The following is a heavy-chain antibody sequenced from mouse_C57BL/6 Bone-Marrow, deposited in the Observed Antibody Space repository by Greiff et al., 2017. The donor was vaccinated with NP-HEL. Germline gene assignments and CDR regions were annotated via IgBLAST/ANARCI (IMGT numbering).Heavy chain of an antibody. CDR1: GYSITSGYY. V-gene: IGHV3-6*01. CDR2: ISYDGSN. CDR3: ARKSSSVFDY. J-gene: IGHJ2*01. D-gene: IGHD1-3*01. Sequence: VQLQQSGPGLVKPSQSLSLTCSVTGYSITSGYYWNWIRQFPGNKLEWMGYISYDGSNNYNPSLKNRISITRDTSKNQFFLKLNSVTTEDTATYYCARKSSSVFDYWGQGTTLTVSS.